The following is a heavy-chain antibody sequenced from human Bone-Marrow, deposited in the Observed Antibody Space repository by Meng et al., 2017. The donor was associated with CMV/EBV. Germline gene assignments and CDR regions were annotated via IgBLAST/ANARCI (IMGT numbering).Heavy chain of an antibody. Sequence: GESLKISCAASGFTFSDYYMSWIRQAPGKGLEWVSYISSSGSTIYYADSVKGRFTISRDNAKNSLYPQMNSLRAEDTGMYYCAKDAAASNRPYHFDSWGQGTLVTVSS. CDR3: AKDAAASNRPYHFDS. D-gene: IGHD6-13*01. J-gene: IGHJ4*02. CDR1: GFTFSDYY. V-gene: IGHV3-11*04. CDR2: ISSSGSTI.